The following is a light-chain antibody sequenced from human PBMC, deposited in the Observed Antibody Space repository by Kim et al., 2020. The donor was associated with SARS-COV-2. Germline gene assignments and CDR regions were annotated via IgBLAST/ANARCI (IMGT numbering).Light chain of an antibody. Sequence: SYELTQPPSVSVAPGETASISCEGDDIGTNFVHWYHQRPGQAPLLVTYYDTHRPAGIPARFCGSNSGNTATLTIRAIEAVDEAAYFCQAWDGLTAQAFFG. CDR1: DIGTNF. CDR3: QAWDGLTAQAF. CDR2: YDT. V-gene: IGLV3-21*04. J-gene: IGLJ1*01.